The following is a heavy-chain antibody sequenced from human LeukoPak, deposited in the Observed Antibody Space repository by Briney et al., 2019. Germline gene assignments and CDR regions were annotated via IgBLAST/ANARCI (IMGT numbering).Heavy chain of an antibody. CDR2: ISGSGAGT. V-gene: IGHV3-23*01. J-gene: IGHJ4*02. CDR3: ARDEKSLLPGQPVGEY. Sequence: GGSLRLSCAASGFTFSSYAMSWVRQAPGKGLEWVSTISGSGAGTYYADSVKGRFTVSRDNSKNTLYLQMNSLRADDTAVYYCARDEKSLLPGQPVGEYWGQGTLVTVSS. D-gene: IGHD3-22*01. CDR1: GFTFSSYA.